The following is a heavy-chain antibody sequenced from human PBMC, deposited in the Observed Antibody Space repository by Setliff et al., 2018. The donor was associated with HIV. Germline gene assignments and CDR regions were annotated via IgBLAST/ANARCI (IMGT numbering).Heavy chain of an antibody. Sequence: PSETLSLTCTVSGGSVSGYFWSWIRQPPGRGLEWIGYIYYDGTTNSNPSLKSRVTISKDTSKNQVVLTMTNMDPVDTATYYCARIIYSGFDSGYYIDYWGQGTLVTVSS. CDR3: ARIIYSGFDSGYYIDY. CDR2: IYYDGTT. V-gene: IGHV4-59*02. D-gene: IGHD5-12*01. J-gene: IGHJ4*02. CDR1: GGSVSGYF.